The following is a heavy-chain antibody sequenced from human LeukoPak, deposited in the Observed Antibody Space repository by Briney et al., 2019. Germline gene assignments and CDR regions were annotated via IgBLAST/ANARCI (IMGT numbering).Heavy chain of an antibody. CDR3: ARSPYGQPLDY. Sequence: SGTLSLTCPVSGGPISSYYWSWIRQPPGKGLEWIGYIYYSGSTNYNPSLKSRVTISVDTSKNQFSLKLSYVTAADTAVYYCARSPYGQPLDYWGQGTLVTVSS. CDR2: IYYSGST. CDR1: GGPISSYY. V-gene: IGHV4-59*01. J-gene: IGHJ4*02. D-gene: IGHD3-10*01.